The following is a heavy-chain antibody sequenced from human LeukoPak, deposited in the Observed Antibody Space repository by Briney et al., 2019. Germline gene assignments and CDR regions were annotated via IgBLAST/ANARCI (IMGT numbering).Heavy chain of an antibody. CDR1: GYSFTSYW. J-gene: IGHJ3*02. D-gene: IGHD3-22*01. Sequence: PGESLKISCKGSGYSFTSYWIGWVRQMPGKGLEGRGIIYPGDSDTRYSPSFQGQVTISADKSISTAYLQWSSLKASDTAMYYCARPIYYDSSGYYSPPDAFDIWGQGTMVTVSS. V-gene: IGHV5-51*01. CDR3: ARPIYYDSSGYYSPPDAFDI. CDR2: IYPGDSDT.